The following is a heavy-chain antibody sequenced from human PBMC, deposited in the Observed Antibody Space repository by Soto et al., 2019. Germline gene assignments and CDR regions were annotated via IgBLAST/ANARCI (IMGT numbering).Heavy chain of an antibody. CDR2: ISGSGGST. V-gene: IGHV3-23*01. J-gene: IGHJ4*02. D-gene: IGHD3-10*01. Sequence: GGSLRLSCAASGFTFSSYAMSWVRQAPGKGLEWVSAISGSGGSTYYADSVKGRFTISGDNSKNTLYLQMNSLRAEDTAVYYCATDHPWFGELHYWGQGTLVTFSS. CDR3: ATDHPWFGELHY. CDR1: GFTFSSYA.